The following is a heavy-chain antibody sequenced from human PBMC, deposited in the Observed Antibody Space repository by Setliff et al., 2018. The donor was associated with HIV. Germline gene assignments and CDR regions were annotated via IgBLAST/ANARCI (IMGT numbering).Heavy chain of an antibody. CDR1: GFTLSSYW. V-gene: IGHV3-74*01. CDR3: ARVYYDSPWAFDI. D-gene: IGHD3-22*01. CDR2: INSDGGST. Sequence: RLSCAASGFTLSSYWMHWVRQTPGKGLVWVSRINSDGGSTTYADSVKGRFTMSRDNAKNTLYLQMNSLRAEDTAVYYCARVYYDSPWAFDIWGQGTMVTVSS. J-gene: IGHJ3*02.